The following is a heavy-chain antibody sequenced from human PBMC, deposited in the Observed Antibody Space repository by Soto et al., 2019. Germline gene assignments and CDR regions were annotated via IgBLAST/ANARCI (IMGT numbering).Heavy chain of an antibody. CDR1: EYTFTTHW. CDR2: IYPADSDT. Sequence: PGESLKISCEDSEYTFTTHWIGWVCQMPGKGLEWMGIIYPADSDTRYSPSFQGQVTISADKSISTAYLQWSSLKASDTAMYYCARVAGGGYYFDYWGQGTLVTVSS. J-gene: IGHJ4*02. D-gene: IGHD1-26*01. CDR3: ARVAGGGYYFDY. V-gene: IGHV5-51*01.